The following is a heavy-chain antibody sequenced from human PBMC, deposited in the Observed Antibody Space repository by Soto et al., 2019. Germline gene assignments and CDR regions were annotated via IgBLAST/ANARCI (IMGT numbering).Heavy chain of an antibody. Sequence: GASGKVSCKASCYTFSKYGISWGRQAPGQGLEWMGWISAYNGNTNYAQKLQGRVTMTTDTSTSTAYMELRSLRSDDTAVYYCARSSLWFGELSLGHWGQGTLVTVSS. CDR3: ARSSLWFGELSLGH. D-gene: IGHD3-10*01. J-gene: IGHJ4*02. CDR1: CYTFSKYG. CDR2: ISAYNGNT. V-gene: IGHV1-18*01.